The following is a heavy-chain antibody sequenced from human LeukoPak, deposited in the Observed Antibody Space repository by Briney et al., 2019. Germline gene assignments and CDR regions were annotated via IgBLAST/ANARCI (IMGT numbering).Heavy chain of an antibody. V-gene: IGHV4-4*07. CDR1: GGSISSYY. D-gene: IGHD3-16*02. Sequence: SETLSLTCTVSGGSISSYYWSWIRQPAGKGLERIGRIYTSGSPNYNPSLKSRVTMSVDTSKNQFSLRLSSVTAADTAVYYCARGDYVWGSYRTYYMDVWGKGTTVTVSS. CDR3: ARGDYVWGSYRTYYMDV. J-gene: IGHJ6*03. CDR2: IYTSGSP.